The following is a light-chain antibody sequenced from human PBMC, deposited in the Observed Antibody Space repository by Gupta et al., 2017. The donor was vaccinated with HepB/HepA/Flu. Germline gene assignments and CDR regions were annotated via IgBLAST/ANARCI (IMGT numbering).Light chain of an antibody. CDR2: INN. CDR3: ASEDDSMNGLV. Sequence: QSVLPQPPSASGTPGQRVTISCPGSISNIGSNIVSWYQQLPGTAPKLIIYINNQRPSVVPARFSGSKSATSASLTITGLQAEDEADYYCASEDDSMNGLVFGGGTKLTVL. J-gene: IGLJ2*01. V-gene: IGLV1-44*01. CDR1: ISNIGSNI.